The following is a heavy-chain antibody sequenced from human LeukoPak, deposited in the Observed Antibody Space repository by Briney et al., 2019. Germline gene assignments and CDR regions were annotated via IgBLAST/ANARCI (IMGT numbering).Heavy chain of an antibody. J-gene: IGHJ4*02. CDR2: ISYDGSNK. Sequence: GRSLRLSCAASGFTFSSYGMHWVRQAPGKGLEWVAVISYDGSNKYYADSVKGRFTISRDNSKNTLYLQMNSLRAEDTAVYYCAKNYGIAAAGPSFDYWGQGTLVTVSS. D-gene: IGHD6-13*01. V-gene: IGHV3-30*18. CDR3: AKNYGIAAAGPSFDY. CDR1: GFTFSSYG.